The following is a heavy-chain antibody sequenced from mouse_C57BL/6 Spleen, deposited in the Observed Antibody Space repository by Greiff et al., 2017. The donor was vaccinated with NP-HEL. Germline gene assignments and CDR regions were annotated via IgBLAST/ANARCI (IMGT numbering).Heavy chain of an antibody. J-gene: IGHJ3*01. CDR3: ARHWFAY. CDR1: GYTSTSYW. CDR2: IDPSDSYT. V-gene: IGHV1-50*01. Sequence: QVQLQQPGAELVKPGASVKLSCKASGYTSTSYWMQWVKQRPGQGLEWIGEIDPSDSYTNYNQKFKGKATLTVDTSSSTAYMQLSSLTSEDSAVYYCARHWFAYWGQGTLVTVSA.